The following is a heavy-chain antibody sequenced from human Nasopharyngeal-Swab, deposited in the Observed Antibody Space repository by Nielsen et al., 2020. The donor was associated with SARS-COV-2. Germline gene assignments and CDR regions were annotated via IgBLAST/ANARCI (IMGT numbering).Heavy chain of an antibody. D-gene: IGHD3-3*01. CDR3: ARAGRITIFGVVNHFDY. CDR1: GGSISSSNC. V-gene: IGHV4-31*11. Sequence: SETLSLTCAVSGGSISSSNCWSWIRQHPGKGLEWIGYIYYSGSTYYNPSLKSRVTISVDTSKNQFSLKLSSVTAADTAVYYCARAGRITIFGVVNHFDYWGQGTLVTVSS. J-gene: IGHJ4*02. CDR2: IYYSGST.